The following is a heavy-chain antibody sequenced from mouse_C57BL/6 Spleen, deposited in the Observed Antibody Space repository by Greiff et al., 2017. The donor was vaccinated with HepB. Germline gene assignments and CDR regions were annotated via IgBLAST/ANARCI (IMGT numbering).Heavy chain of an antibody. CDR1: GFSLTSYG. D-gene: IGHD2-4*01. Sequence: VKLMESGPGLVQPSQSLSITCTVSGFSLTSYGVHWVRQSPGKGLEWLGVIWSGGSTDYNAAFISRLSISKDNSKSQVFFKMNSLQADDTAIYYCARNYDYEDWFAYWGQGTLVTVSA. CDR2: IWSGGST. CDR3: ARNYDYEDWFAY. V-gene: IGHV2-2*01. J-gene: IGHJ3*01.